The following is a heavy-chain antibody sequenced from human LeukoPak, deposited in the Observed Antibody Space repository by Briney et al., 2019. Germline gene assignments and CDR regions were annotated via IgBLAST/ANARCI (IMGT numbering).Heavy chain of an antibody. D-gene: IGHD6-6*01. V-gene: IGHV4-59*01. CDR2: IYYSGST. J-gene: IGHJ6*03. CDR3: ARSPVEQLGLYYYYYMDV. Sequence: TSETLSLTCTVSGGSISSYYWSWIRQPPGKGLEWSGYIYYSGSTNYNPSLKSRVTISVDTSKNQFSLKLSSVTAADTAVYYCARSPVEQLGLYYYYYMDVWGTGTTVTVSS. CDR1: GGSISSYY.